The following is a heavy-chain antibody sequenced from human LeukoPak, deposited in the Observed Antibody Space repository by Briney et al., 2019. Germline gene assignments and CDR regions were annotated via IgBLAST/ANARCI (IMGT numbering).Heavy chain of an antibody. CDR2: ISGSGGSK. CDR1: GFTFSSYA. V-gene: IGHV3-23*01. D-gene: IGHD6-6*01. J-gene: IGHJ4*02. CDR3: AKGRGRAARPDYFDY. Sequence: GGSLRLSCAASGFTFSSYAMNWVRQSPGEGLEWVSAISGSGGSKYHADSVKGRFTISRDNYKNTLFLQMNSLRAEDAAVYYCAKGRGRAARPDYFDYWGQGTLVTVSS.